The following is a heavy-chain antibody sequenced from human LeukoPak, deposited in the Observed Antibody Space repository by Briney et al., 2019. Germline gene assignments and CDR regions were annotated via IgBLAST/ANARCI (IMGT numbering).Heavy chain of an antibody. J-gene: IGHJ4*02. V-gene: IGHV3-74*01. Sequence: PGGSLRLSCAASGFTVSSNYMSWVRQAPGKGLVWVSLINTDGSSTNYADAVKGRFTISRDNAKNTLFLQMNSLRADDTAVYYCARRTAAGKYFFDSWGQGTLVTVSS. CDR2: INTDGSST. CDR1: GFTVSSNY. D-gene: IGHD6-13*01. CDR3: ARRTAAGKYFFDS.